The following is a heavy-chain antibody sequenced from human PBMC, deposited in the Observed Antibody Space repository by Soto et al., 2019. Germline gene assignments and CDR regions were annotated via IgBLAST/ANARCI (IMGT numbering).Heavy chain of an antibody. V-gene: IGHV4-30-4*01. CDR3: ARADTIPDYYYYGMDV. D-gene: IGHD3-3*01. CDR1: GGSISSGDYY. J-gene: IGHJ6*02. CDR2: IYYSGST. Sequence: PSETLSLTCTVSGGSISSGDYYWSWIRQPPGKGLEWIGYIYYSGSTYYNPSLKSRVTISVDTSKNQFSLKLSSVTAADTALYYCARADTIPDYYYYGMDVWGQGTTVTVSS.